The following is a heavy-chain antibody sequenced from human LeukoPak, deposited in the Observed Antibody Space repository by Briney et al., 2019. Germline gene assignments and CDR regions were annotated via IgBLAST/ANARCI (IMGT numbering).Heavy chain of an antibody. Sequence: PSGTLSLTCAAYGGSFSGYYWSWIRQPPGKGLEWIGEINHSGSTNYNPSLKSRVTISVDTSKNQFSLKLSSVTAADTAVYYCARGGVRGCSSTSCYHYFDYWGQGTLVTVSS. J-gene: IGHJ4*02. D-gene: IGHD2-2*01. CDR2: INHSGST. CDR3: ARGGVRGCSSTSCYHYFDY. V-gene: IGHV4-34*01. CDR1: GGSFSGYY.